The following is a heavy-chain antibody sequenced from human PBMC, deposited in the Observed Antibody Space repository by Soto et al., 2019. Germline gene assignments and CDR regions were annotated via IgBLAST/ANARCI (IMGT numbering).Heavy chain of an antibody. CDR1: GFTFSSYA. V-gene: IGHV3-64D*08. CDR2: ISSNGGST. Sequence: GGSLRLSCSASGFTFSSYAMHWVRQAPGKGLEYVSAISSNGGSTYYADSVKGRFTISRDNSKNTLYLQMSSLRAEDTAVYYCVKEGRYYYDNINAFDIWGQGTMVTVSS. CDR3: VKEGRYYYDNINAFDI. D-gene: IGHD3-22*01. J-gene: IGHJ3*02.